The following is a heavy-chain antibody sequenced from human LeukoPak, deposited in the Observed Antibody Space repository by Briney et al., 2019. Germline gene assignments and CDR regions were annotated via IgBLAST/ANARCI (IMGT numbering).Heavy chain of an antibody. V-gene: IGHV4-38-2*02. CDR3: AREYSSGWYRGDY. CDR2: INHSGST. J-gene: IGHJ4*02. Sequence: SETLSLTCAVSGYSISSGYYWGWIRQPPGKGLEWIGEINHSGSTNYNPSLKSRVTISVDTSKNQFSLKLSSVTAADTAVYYCAREYSSGWYRGDYWGQGTLVTVSS. D-gene: IGHD6-19*01. CDR1: GYSISSGYY.